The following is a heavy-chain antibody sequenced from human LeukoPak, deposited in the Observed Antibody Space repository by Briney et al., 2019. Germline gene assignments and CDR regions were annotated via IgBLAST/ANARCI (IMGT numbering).Heavy chain of an antibody. CDR3: ARERVEQQLVRAYYYYYMDV. CDR1: VGTFSSYA. Sequence: GSSVTVSCKASVGTFSSYAISWVRLAPGQGLEWMGGIILIFGTANYAQKFEGRVTITTDESTSTAYMELSSLRSEDTAVYYCARERVEQQLVRAYYYYYMDVWGKGTTVTVSS. CDR2: IILIFGTA. V-gene: IGHV1-69*05. D-gene: IGHD6-13*01. J-gene: IGHJ6*03.